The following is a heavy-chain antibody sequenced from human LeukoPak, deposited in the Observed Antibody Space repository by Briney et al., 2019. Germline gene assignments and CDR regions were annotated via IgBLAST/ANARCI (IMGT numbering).Heavy chain of an antibody. J-gene: IGHJ4*02. D-gene: IGHD6-19*01. CDR2: IYYSGST. Sequence: PSGTLSLTCSVSGGSISSSGYYWGWIRQPPGKGLEWIGSIYYSGSTYNNPSLKSRVTISVDTSKNQFSLKLSSVTAADTAVYYCARDTGIAVAGHYFDYWGQGTLVTVSS. V-gene: IGHV4-39*07. CDR3: ARDTGIAVAGHYFDY. CDR1: GGSISSSGYY.